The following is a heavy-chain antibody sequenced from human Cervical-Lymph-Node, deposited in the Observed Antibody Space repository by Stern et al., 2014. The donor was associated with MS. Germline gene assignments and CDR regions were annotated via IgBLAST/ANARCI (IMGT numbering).Heavy chain of an antibody. CDR2: IFSNDEK. Sequence: QVTLRESGPVLVKPTETLTLTCTVSGFSLRSLTMGVSWIRQPPGKALEWLAHIFSNDEKFYTPSLKSRLTISKDTSKSQVFLTLTNVDPVDTATYYCARVIVGATSFYHYYHGMDVWGQGTVVTVSS. CDR1: GFSLRSLTMG. CDR3: ARVIVGATSFYHYYHGMDV. V-gene: IGHV2-26*01. D-gene: IGHD1-26*01. J-gene: IGHJ6*02.